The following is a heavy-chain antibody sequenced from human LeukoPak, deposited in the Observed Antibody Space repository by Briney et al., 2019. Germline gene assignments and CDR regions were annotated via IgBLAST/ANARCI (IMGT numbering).Heavy chain of an antibody. CDR2: INHSGST. CDR1: GGSFSGYY. CDR3: ARGEYCSSTSCYPNWFDP. J-gene: IGHJ5*02. D-gene: IGHD2-2*01. Sequence: SETLSLTCAVYGGSFSGYYWSWIRQPPGKGLEWIGEINHSGSTNYNPSLKSRVTISVDTSKNQFSLKLSSVTAADTAVYYCARGEYCSSTSCYPNWFDPWGQETLVTVSS. V-gene: IGHV4-34*01.